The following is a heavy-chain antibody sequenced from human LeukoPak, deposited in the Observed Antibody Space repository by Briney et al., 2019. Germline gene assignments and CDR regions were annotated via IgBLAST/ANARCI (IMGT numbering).Heavy chain of an antibody. CDR1: GFTVSSNY. Sequence: GGSLRLSCAASGFTVSSNYMSRVRQAPGKGLEWVSVIYSGDSTFYADSVKGRFTISRDNSKNTLYLQMNSLRAEDTAVYYCARALGDAFDIWGQGTMVTVSS. J-gene: IGHJ3*02. CDR3: ARALGDAFDI. V-gene: IGHV3-53*01. CDR2: IYSGDST. D-gene: IGHD3-16*01.